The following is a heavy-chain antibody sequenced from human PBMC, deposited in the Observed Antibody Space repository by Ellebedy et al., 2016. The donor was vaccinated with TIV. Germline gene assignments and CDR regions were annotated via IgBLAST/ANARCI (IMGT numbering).Heavy chain of an antibody. Sequence: ASVKVSXXASGGTFSSYAISWVRQAPGQGLEWMGIINPSGGSTSYAQKFQGRVTMTRDTSTSTVYMELSSLRSEDTAVYYCARDLFGGVTADYWGQGTLVTVSS. CDR3: ARDLFGGVTADY. CDR2: INPSGGST. J-gene: IGHJ4*02. V-gene: IGHV1-46*01. CDR1: GGTFSSYA. D-gene: IGHD3-16*01.